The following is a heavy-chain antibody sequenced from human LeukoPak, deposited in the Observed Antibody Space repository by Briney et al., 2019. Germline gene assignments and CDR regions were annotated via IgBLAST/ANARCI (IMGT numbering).Heavy chain of an antibody. CDR1: GFTFSSYG. CDR2: IWYDGSNK. V-gene: IGHV3-33*01. D-gene: IGHD3-22*01. J-gene: IGHJ4*02. Sequence: PGGSLRLSCAASGFTFSSYGMHWVRQAPGKGLEWVAVIWYDGSNKYYADSVKGRFTISRDNSKNTLYLQMNSLRAEDTAVYYCAREMDYDGSGYPHYYFDYWGQGTLVTVSS. CDR3: AREMDYDGSGYPHYYFDY.